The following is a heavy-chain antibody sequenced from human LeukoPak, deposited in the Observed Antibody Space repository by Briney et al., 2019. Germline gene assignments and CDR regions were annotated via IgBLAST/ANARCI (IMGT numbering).Heavy chain of an antibody. CDR3: AREGYGDYVGVGHNWFDP. CDR2: IYYSGST. D-gene: IGHD4-17*01. Sequence: SETLSLTCTVSGGSISSYYWSRIRQPPGKGLEWIGYIYYSGSTNYNPSLKSRVTISVDASKNQFSLKLSSVTAADTAVYYCAREGYGDYVGVGHNWFDPWGQGTLVTVSS. CDR1: GGSISSYY. J-gene: IGHJ5*02. V-gene: IGHV4-59*01.